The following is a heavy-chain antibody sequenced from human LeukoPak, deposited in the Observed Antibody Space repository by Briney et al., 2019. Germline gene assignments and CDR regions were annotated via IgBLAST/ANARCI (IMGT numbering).Heavy chain of an antibody. CDR1: GFIFSSYW. V-gene: IGHV3-74*01. CDR3: ARATYSSGWDY. D-gene: IGHD6-19*01. J-gene: IGHJ4*02. CDR2: INSDGSST. Sequence: GGSLRLSCAASGFIFSSYWMHWVRQAPGKGLVWVSRINSDGSSTSYADSVKGRFTISRDNVKNTLYLQLNSLRAEDTAVYYCARATYSSGWDYWGQGTLVTVSS.